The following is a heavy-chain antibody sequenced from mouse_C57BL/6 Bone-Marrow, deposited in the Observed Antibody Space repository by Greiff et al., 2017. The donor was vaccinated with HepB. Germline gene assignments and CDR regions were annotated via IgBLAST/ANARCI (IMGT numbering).Heavy chain of an antibody. D-gene: IGHD2-5*01. CDR1: GYTFTSYG. V-gene: IGHV1-81*01. Sequence: VQLQQSGAELARPGASVKLSCKASGYTFTSYGISWVKQRTGQGLEWIGEIYPRSGNTYYNEKFKGKATLTADKSSSTAYMELRSLASEDSAVYFCARPSYSNVDWYFDVRGTGTTVTVSS. CDR3: ARPSYSNVDWYFDV. CDR2: IYPRSGNT. J-gene: IGHJ1*03.